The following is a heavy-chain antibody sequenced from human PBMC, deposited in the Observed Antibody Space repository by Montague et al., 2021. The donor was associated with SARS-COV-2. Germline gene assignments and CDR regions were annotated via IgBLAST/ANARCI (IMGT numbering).Heavy chain of an antibody. V-gene: IGHV4-4*02. J-gene: IGHJ4*02. CDR1: DVSLSTSTW. Sequence: SETLSLTCVVSDVSLSTSTWWSWVRQSPGKGLEWVGEIYLSGFTQYNPSVKSRVSISLDDSRSQFSLRLTSVTAADTAVYFCARGGLGNRGFDYWGQGTLVTVPS. CDR2: IYLSGFT. D-gene: IGHD3/OR15-3a*01. CDR3: ARGGLGNRGFDY.